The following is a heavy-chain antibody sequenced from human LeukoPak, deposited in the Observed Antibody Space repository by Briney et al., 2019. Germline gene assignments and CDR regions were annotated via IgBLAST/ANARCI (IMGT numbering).Heavy chain of an antibody. J-gene: IGHJ4*02. D-gene: IGHD3-10*01. CDR3: ARANSYGSFDY. CDR1: RFTFSRYW. CDR2: INSDGSST. Sequence: GGSLRLSCAASRFTFSRYWLHWVRQAPGKGLVWVSHINSDGSSTTYADSVKGRFTISRDNAKNTPYLQMNSLRAEDTAVYYCARANSYGSFDYWGQGTLVTVSS. V-gene: IGHV3-74*01.